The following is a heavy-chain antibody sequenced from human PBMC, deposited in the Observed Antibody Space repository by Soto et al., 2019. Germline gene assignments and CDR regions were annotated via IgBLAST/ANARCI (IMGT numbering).Heavy chain of an antibody. CDR1: GFTFSSYA. J-gene: IGHJ4*02. V-gene: IGHV3-30-3*01. CDR3: ARGRGSSSYSPHEY. D-gene: IGHD6-6*01. CDR2: ISYDGSNK. Sequence: SGGSLRLSCAASGFTFSSYAMHWVRQAPGKGLEWVAVISYDGSNKYYADSVKGRFTISRDNSKNTLYLQMNSLRAEDTAVYYCARGRGSSSYSPHEYWGQGTLVTVSS.